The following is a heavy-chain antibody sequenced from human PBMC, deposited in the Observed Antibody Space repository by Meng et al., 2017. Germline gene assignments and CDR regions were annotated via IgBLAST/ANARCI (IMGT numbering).Heavy chain of an antibody. CDR3: ARDGGSSWYFAGNWFDP. J-gene: IGHJ5*02. Sequence: EVQLVEAGGGLVKPGGSLRLSCAASGFTFSSYSMNWVRQAPGKGLEWVSSISSSSSYIYYADSVKGRFTISRDNAKNSLYLQMNSLRAEDTAVYYCARDGGSSWYFAGNWFDPWGQGTLVTVSS. CDR2: ISSSSSYI. V-gene: IGHV3-21*01. CDR1: GFTFSSYS. D-gene: IGHD6-13*01.